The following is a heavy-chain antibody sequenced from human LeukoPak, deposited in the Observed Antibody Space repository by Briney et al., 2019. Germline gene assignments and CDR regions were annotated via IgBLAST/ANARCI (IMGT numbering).Heavy chain of an antibody. D-gene: IGHD3-10*01. CDR2: IYHSGST. CDR1: GYSISSGYY. Sequence: SETLSLTCAVSGYSISSGYYWGWIRQPPGKGLEWIGSIYHSGSTYYNPSLKSRVTISVDTSKNQFSLKLSSVTAADTAVCYCARGVTMVRGAAYFDYWGQGTLVTVSS. V-gene: IGHV4-38-2*01. J-gene: IGHJ4*02. CDR3: ARGVTMVRGAAYFDY.